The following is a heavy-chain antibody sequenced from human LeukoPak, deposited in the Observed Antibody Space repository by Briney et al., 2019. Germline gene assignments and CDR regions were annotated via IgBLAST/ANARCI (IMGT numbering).Heavy chain of an antibody. CDR3: ARHRYDCSVDC. CDR2: IYYSGST. D-gene: IGHD2-15*01. CDR1: GGSISSSSYY. J-gene: IGHJ4*02. Sequence: SETLSLTCTVSGGSISSSSYYWGWIRQPPGKGLEWIGSIYYSGSTYYNPSLKSRVTISVDTSKNQFSLKLSSVTAADTAVYYCARHRYDCSVDCWGQGTLVTVPS. V-gene: IGHV4-39*01.